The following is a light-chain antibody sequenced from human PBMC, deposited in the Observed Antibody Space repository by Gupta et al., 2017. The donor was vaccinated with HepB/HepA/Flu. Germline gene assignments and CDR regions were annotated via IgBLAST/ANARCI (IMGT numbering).Light chain of an antibody. Sequence: QSALTQPASVSGSPGQSITISCTGTRTDVIGYRYVSWYQQHPGKVPKLIIYDVSSRPSGVSTRFSGSKSGNTASLTISGLQAEDEADDYCSSYIIGSVGVFGGGTKLTVL. CDR2: DVS. V-gene: IGLV2-14*03. CDR1: RTDVIGYRY. CDR3: SSYIIGSVGV. J-gene: IGLJ3*02.